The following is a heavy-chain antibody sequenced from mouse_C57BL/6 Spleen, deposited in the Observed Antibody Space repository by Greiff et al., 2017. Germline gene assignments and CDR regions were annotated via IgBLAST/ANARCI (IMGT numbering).Heavy chain of an antibody. CDR3: ASRNWDDWYFDV. CDR1: GFTFSDYG. CDR2: ISSGSSPI. D-gene: IGHD4-1*01. J-gene: IGHJ1*03. Sequence: DVQLVESGGGLVKPGGSLKLSCAASGFTFSDYGMHWFRQAPEKGLEWVAYISSGSSPIYYADTVNGRFTISREHAKNTLFLEMTSLRSEDTAMYYCASRNWDDWYFDVWGTGNTGTVSA. V-gene: IGHV5-17*01.